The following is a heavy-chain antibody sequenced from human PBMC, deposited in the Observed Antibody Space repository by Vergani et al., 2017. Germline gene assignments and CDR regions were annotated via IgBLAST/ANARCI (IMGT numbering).Heavy chain of an antibody. CDR1: GGSISSYY. D-gene: IGHD6-13*01. V-gene: IGHV4-59*12. J-gene: IGHJ5*02. Sequence: QVQLQESGPGLVKPSETLSLTCTVSGGSISSYYWSWIRQPPGKGLEWIGYIYYSGSTNYNPSLKSRVTISVDTSKNQFSLKLSSVTAADTAVYYCAREGQQLAHGNWFDPWGQGTLVTVSS. CDR3: AREGQQLAHGNWFDP. CDR2: IYYSGST.